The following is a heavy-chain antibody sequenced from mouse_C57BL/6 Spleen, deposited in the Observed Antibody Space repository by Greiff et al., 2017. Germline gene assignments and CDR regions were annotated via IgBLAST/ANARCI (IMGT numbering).Heavy chain of an antibody. D-gene: IGHD1-1*01. CDR1: GYTFTDYE. J-gene: IGHJ2*01. Sequence: VQLQQSGAELVRPGASVTLSCKASGYTFTDYEMHWVKQTPVHGLEWIGAIDPETGGTAYNQKFKGKAILTADKSSSTAYMELRSLTSEDSAVYYCTGWGITTVVDYLDYWGQGSTLTVSS. V-gene: IGHV1-15*01. CDR3: TGWGITTVVDYLDY. CDR2: IDPETGGT.